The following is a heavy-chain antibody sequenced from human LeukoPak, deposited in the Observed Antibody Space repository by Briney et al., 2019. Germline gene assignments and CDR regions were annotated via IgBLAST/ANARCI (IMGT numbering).Heavy chain of an antibody. CDR1: GGSISSSSYY. J-gene: IGHJ6*03. D-gene: IGHD3-3*01. CDR2: IYYSGST. V-gene: IGHV4-39*07. CDR3: ARAPITIFGVVIIDSYMDV. Sequence: SETLSLTCTVSGGSISSSSYYWGWIRQPPGKGLEWIGSIYYSGSTYYNPSLKSRVTISVDTSKNQFSLKLSSVTAADTAVYYCARAPITIFGVVIIDSYMDVWGKGTTVTVSS.